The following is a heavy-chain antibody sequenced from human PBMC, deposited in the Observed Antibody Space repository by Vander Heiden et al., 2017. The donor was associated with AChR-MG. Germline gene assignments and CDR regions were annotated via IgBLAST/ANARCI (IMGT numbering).Heavy chain of an antibody. Sequence: QGQLVESGGGVVQPGRSLRTYCAASGCTFSSYGMHGVRQAPGNGLEWVAVISYDGSNKYYADSVKGRFTISRDNSKNTLYLQMNSLRAEDTAVYYCAKDKWVLSVWFGTEYYGMDVWGQGTTVTVSS. CDR3: AKDKWVLSVWFGTEYYGMDV. D-gene: IGHD3-10*01. J-gene: IGHJ6*02. CDR1: GCTFSSYG. V-gene: IGHV3-30*18. CDR2: ISYDGSNK.